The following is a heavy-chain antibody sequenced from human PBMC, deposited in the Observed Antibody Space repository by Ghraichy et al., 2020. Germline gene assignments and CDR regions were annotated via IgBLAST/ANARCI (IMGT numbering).Heavy chain of an antibody. J-gene: IGHJ4*02. CDR2: ISSSGETT. CDR3: ARARPVIVGVIDI. CDR1: GFIFSSYE. V-gene: IGHV3-48*03. D-gene: IGHD1-26*01. Sequence: GGSLRLSCAASGFIFSSYELNWVRQSPGKGLEWLSYISSSGETTFYADSVKGRFTISRDNAKNSLSLQMSRLRADDTALYYCARARPVIVGVIDIWGQGTLVTVSS.